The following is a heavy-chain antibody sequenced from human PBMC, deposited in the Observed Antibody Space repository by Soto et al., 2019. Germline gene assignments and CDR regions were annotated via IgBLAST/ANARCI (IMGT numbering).Heavy chain of an antibody. V-gene: IGHV3-64*01. CDR3: ARAIWETYGMDV. CDR1: GFTFSSYA. Sequence: EVQLVESEGGLVQPGGSLRLSCAASGFTFSSYAMHWVRQAPGKGLEYVSAISSNGGSTYYANSVKGRFTISRDNSKNTLYLQMGSLRAEDMAVYYCARAIWETYGMDVWGQGTTVTVSS. CDR2: ISSNGGST. D-gene: IGHD3-9*01. J-gene: IGHJ6*02.